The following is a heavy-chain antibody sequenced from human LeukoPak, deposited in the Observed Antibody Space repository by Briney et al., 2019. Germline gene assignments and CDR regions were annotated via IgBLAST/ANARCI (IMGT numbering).Heavy chain of an antibody. CDR3: AGLGGYCTNAVCYSTFDI. D-gene: IGHD2-8*01. Sequence: SETLSLTRTVSGGSISSYYWSWLRQPAGKGLEWIGRVYTSGNANYNPSLKSRVTMSLDTSKNQFSLKLNSVTAADTAVYYCAGLGGYCTNAVCYSTFDIWGQGTMVTGSS. J-gene: IGHJ3*02. CDR1: GGSISSYY. V-gene: IGHV4-4*07. CDR2: VYTSGNA.